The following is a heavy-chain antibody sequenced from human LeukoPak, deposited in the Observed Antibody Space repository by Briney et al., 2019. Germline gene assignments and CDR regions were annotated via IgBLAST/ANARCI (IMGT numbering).Heavy chain of an antibody. CDR1: GFTLSSYS. Sequence: GGSLRLSCAASGFTLSSYSMNWVRQAPGKGLEWVSSISSSSSYRYYADSVKGRFTISRDNAKNSLYLQMNSLTAEDTAVHYCVRSYHPGGWFDPWGQGTLVTVSS. J-gene: IGHJ5*02. CDR3: VRSYHPGGWFDP. D-gene: IGHD2-21*01. V-gene: IGHV3-21*01. CDR2: ISSSSSYR.